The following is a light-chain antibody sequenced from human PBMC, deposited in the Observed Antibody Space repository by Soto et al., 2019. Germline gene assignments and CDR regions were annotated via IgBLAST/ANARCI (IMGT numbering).Light chain of an antibody. V-gene: IGLV2-14*01. CDR1: SSDVGVYNY. Sequence: LTQPASVSGSPGQSITISCTGTSSDVGVYNYVSWYQQHPGKAPRLMIYGVSNRPSGVSSRFSGSKSGNTASLTISGLQTEDEAVYYFSSFTTSSTLVFGTGTKVTV. J-gene: IGLJ1*01. CDR2: GVS. CDR3: SSFTTSSTLV.